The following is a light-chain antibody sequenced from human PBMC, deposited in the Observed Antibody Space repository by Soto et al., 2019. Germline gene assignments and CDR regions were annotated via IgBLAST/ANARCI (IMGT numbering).Light chain of an antibody. V-gene: IGKV3D-20*02. J-gene: IGKJ4*01. CDR3: QQRSAWPFT. Sequence: EIVLTQSPGTLSLSPGERATLSCRASQSVSSSYLAWYQQKPGQAPRLLIHGVSTRATGIPDRFSGSGSGTDFTLTISRLEPEDFALYYCQQRSAWPFTFGGGTSVLIK. CDR1: QSVSSSY. CDR2: GVS.